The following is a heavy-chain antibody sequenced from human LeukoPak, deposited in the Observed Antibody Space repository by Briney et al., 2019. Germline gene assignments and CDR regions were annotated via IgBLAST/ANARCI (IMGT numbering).Heavy chain of an antibody. CDR1: GYTLTRYG. CDR3: ARGRYGFWSGYFGH. J-gene: IGHJ6*02. Sequence: ASVKVSCKASGYTLTRYGISWVRQAPGQGLEWMGWISAYNGNTNYAHKLQGRVTMHTDTSTSTVYMELRSLRSNDTAVYYCARGRYGFWSGYFGHWGQGTTVTVSS. V-gene: IGHV1-18*01. CDR2: ISAYNGNT. D-gene: IGHD3-3*01.